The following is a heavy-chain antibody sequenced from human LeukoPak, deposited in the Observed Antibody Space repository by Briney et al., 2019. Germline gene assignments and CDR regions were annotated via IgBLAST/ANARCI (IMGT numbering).Heavy chain of an antibody. J-gene: IGHJ5*02. CDR1: GGSISSSNW. D-gene: IGHD3-16*02. CDR3: ARKGDYVWGSYRYWWFDP. V-gene: IGHV4-4*02. CDR2: IYHSGST. Sequence: PSETLSLTCAVSGGSISSSNWWSWVRQPPGKGLEWIGEIYHSGSTNYNPSLKSRVTISVDKSKNQFSLKMSSVTAADTAVYYCARKGDYVWGSYRYWWFDPWGQGTLVTVSS.